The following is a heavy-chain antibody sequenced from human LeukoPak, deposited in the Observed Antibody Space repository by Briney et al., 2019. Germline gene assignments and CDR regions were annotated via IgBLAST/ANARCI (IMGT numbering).Heavy chain of an antibody. V-gene: IGHV3-64D*09. CDR3: VKFVAPGAIWYFDL. CDR1: GFTFSTYA. J-gene: IGHJ2*01. D-gene: IGHD3-10*01. Sequence: GGSLRLSCSASGFTFSTYAMHWVRQAPGKGLKDVSAISSNGGSTYYADSVKGRFTISRDNSKNTLYLQMSSLRTEDSAIYYCVKFVAPGAIWYFDLWGRGTLVTVSS. CDR2: ISSNGGST.